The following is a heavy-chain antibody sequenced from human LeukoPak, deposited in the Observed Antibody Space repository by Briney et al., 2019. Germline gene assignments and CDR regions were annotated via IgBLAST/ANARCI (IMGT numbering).Heavy chain of an antibody. J-gene: IGHJ4*02. D-gene: IGHD6-19*01. Sequence: SETLSLTCTVSGGSISSYYWSWIRQPPGKGLEWIGYIYYSGSTNYNPSLKSRVTISVDTSKNQFSLKLSSVTAADTAVYYCASFGSSGWYPDYWGQGTLVTVSS. CDR3: ASFGSSGWYPDY. CDR2: IYYSGST. CDR1: GGSISSYY. V-gene: IGHV4-59*08.